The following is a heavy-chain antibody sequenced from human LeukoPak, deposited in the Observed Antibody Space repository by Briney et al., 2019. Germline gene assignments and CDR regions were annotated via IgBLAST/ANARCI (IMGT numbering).Heavy chain of an antibody. V-gene: IGHV4-4*07. CDR1: GGSISSYS. CDR2: IFASGST. D-gene: IGHD5-18*01. J-gene: IGHJ5*02. CDR3: AKGAGGFSYYNWFDP. Sequence: SETLSLTCTVSGGSISSYSWSWIRQPAGKGLEWIGRIFASGSTKYNPSLKSRVTMSVETSKKQFSLKLASVTAADTATYYCAKGAGGFSYYNWFDPWGQGTLVTVSS.